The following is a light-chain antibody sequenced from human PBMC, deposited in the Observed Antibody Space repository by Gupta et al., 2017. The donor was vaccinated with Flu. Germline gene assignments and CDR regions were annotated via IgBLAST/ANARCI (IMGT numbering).Light chain of an antibody. Sequence: QTVVTQEPSFSVAPGGTVTLTCAFSSGSVATSHYPSWYQQTPGQAPPTHLYSTNTRSSGVPVRFSGSSLGTAAALTITGAEADDESHDDCALYMGSGMWVFGGGTKLTVL. J-gene: IGLJ3*02. CDR3: ALYMGSGMWV. CDR1: SGSVATSHY. V-gene: IGLV8-61*01. CDR2: STN.